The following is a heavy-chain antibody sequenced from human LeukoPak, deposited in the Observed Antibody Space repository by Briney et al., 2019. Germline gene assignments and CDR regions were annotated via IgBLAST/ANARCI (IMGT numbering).Heavy chain of an antibody. CDR2: INPSGDGT. D-gene: IGHD1-14*01. CDR1: GRTFTTYY. J-gene: IGHJ5*02. Sequence: GASVKVSCKASGRTFTTYYVHLVRQAPGQGLEWMGVINPSGDGTNYPQRFQGRVTLTRDTSTSTVYMELSSLGSEDTAIYYCAKETPNTGWFDPWGQGTLVTVSS. V-gene: IGHV1-46*01. CDR3: AKETPNTGWFDP.